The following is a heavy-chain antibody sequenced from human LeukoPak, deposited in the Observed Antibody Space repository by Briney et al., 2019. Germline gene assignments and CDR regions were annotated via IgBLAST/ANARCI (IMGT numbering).Heavy chain of an antibody. V-gene: IGHV3-48*01. CDR3: ARILPPGYYYYYRDV. D-gene: IGHD1-1*01. CDR1: GFTFSGYS. Sequence: PGGSLRLSCAASGFTFSGYSMNWVRQAPGKGLEWVSFTTTGSTTTYYADSVKGRFTISRDDAKNSLYLQMNSLRAEDTAVYYCARILPPGYYYYYRDVWGKGTTVTVSS. CDR2: TTTGSTTT. J-gene: IGHJ6*03.